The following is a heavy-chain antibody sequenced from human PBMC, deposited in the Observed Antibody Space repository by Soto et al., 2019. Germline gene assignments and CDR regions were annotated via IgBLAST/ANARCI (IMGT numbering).Heavy chain of an antibody. J-gene: IGHJ4*02. D-gene: IGHD4-4*01. CDR1: GGSFSGYY. CDR2: INHSGST. V-gene: IGHV4-34*01. CDR3: ARGNSNYDY. Sequence: PSEPLSLTRAVYGGSFSGYYWSWIRQPPGKGLEWIGEINHSGSTNYNPSLKSRVTISVDTSKNQFSLKLSSVTAADTAVYYCARGNSNYDYWGEGTLVTVS.